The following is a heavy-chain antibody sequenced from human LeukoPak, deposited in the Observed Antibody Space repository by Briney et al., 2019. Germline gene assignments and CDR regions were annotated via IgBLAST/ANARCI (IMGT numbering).Heavy chain of an antibody. D-gene: IGHD6-13*01. CDR2: IRYDGSNK. CDR1: GFTVSSFG. CDR3: AREGRTAAGPDY. Sequence: PGGYLTLSCAASGFTVSSFGMQRDRPAPGKGLEWVAFIRYDGSNKYYADYVKGRFTISRDNSKNTMYLQMISLRAEDTAVYYCAREGRTAAGPDYWGQGTLVTVSS. V-gene: IGHV3-30*02. J-gene: IGHJ4*01.